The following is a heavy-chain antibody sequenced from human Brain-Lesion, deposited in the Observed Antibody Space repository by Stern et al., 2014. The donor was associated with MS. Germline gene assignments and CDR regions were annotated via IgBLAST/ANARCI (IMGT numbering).Heavy chain of an antibody. Sequence: QLQLQESGPGLVKPSETLSLTCTVAGGSVSSTSYAWAWIRQPPGKGLEWIGTIYYSGNTYYSPSLKSRLTISQATSKNQFSLQGGSVTAADTAVYYCAGEEDIRYCSGGSCTGNWFDPWGQGTLVTVSS. D-gene: IGHD2-15*01. V-gene: IGHV4-39*01. CDR3: AGEEDIRYCSGGSCTGNWFDP. J-gene: IGHJ5*02. CDR1: GGSVSSTSYA. CDR2: IYYSGNT.